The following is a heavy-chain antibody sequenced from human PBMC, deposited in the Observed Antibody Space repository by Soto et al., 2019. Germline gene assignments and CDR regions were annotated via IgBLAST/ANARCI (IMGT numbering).Heavy chain of an antibody. Sequence: PSETLSLTCTVSGGSSSSYYWSWIRQPPGKGLEWIVYIYYIGSTNYNPSLKSRVTISVDTSKNQFSLKLSSVTAADTAVYYCARVPYYYYGMDVWGQGTTVTVSS. J-gene: IGHJ6*02. CDR3: ARVPYYYYGMDV. CDR2: IYYIGST. CDR1: GGSSSSYY. V-gene: IGHV4-59*01.